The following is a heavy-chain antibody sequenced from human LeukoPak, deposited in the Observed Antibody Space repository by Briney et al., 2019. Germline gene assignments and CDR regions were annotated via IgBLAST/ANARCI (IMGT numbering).Heavy chain of an antibody. Sequence: GGSLRLSCAASGFTFSSYGMHWVRQAPGKGLEWVAFIRYDGTNKYYADSVKGRFTISRDKYKNTLYLQMNSLIPEDSAVYYCAKDLHTSSWSPLDAFDIWGQGTMVTVSS. J-gene: IGHJ3*02. CDR2: IRYDGTNK. CDR1: GFTFSSYG. D-gene: IGHD6-13*01. V-gene: IGHV3-30*02. CDR3: AKDLHTSSWSPLDAFDI.